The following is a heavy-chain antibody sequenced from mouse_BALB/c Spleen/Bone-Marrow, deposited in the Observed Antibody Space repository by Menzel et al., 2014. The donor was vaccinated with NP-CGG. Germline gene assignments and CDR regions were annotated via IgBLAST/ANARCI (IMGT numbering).Heavy chain of an antibody. D-gene: IGHD1-1*01. CDR3: ARVTDTFYYGSSYWYFDV. CDR1: GFTFSSYA. V-gene: IGHV5-6-5*01. Sequence: EVQRVESGGGLVKPGGSLKLSCAASGFTFSSYAMSWVRQTPEKRLEWVASISSGGSTYYPDSVKGRLTISRDNVRNILYLQMSSLRSEDTAMYYCARVTDTFYYGSSYWYFDVWGAGTTVTVSS. CDR2: ISSGGST. J-gene: IGHJ1*01.